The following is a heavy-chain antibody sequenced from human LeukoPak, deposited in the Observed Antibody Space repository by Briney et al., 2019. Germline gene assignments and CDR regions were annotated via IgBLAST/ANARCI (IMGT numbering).Heavy chain of an antibody. CDR1: GGTFSSYA. CDR3: ARDYPSKCYDILTGYPYYFDY. D-gene: IGHD3-9*01. Sequence: GASVKVSCKASGGTFSSYAISWVRQAPGQGLEWMGWISGYNGNTNYAQKVQGRVTMTTDTSTSTAYMELRSLRSDDTAVYYCARDYPSKCYDILTGYPYYFDYWGQGTLLTVSS. CDR2: ISGYNGNT. V-gene: IGHV1-18*01. J-gene: IGHJ4*02.